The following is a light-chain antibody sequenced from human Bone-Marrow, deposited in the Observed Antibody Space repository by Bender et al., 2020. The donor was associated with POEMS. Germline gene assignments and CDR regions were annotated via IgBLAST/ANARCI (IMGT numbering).Light chain of an antibody. CDR1: SSDVGSYNR. J-gene: IGLJ1*01. V-gene: IGLV2-23*01. Sequence: QSALTQPASVSGSPGQSITISCTGTSSDVGSYNRVSWYQQHPGKAPKLMIYEDTKRPSGVSNRFSASKSGNTASLTISGLQAEDEADYFCSSYGRRTLDFVIGSGTRVTVL. CDR3: SSYGRRTLDFV. CDR2: EDT.